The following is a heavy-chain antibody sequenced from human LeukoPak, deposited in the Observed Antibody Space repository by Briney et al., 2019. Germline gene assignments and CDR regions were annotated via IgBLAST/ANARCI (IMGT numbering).Heavy chain of an antibody. D-gene: IGHD1-26*01. CDR3: ARSMFSGSYLHRDY. V-gene: IGHV3-66*01. CDR2: IYSGGDT. CDR1: GFTVSSNY. J-gene: IGHJ4*02. Sequence: GGSLRLSCAASGFTVSSNYMGWVRQAPGKGLEWVSLIYSGGDTYYADSVKGRFTISRDISESTMYLQMNSLRAEDTAVYYCARSMFSGSYLHRDYWGQGTLVTVSS.